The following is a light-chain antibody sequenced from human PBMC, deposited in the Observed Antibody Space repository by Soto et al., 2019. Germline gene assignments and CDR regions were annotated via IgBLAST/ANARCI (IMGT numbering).Light chain of an antibody. CDR3: SSYTTSGTPV. V-gene: IGLV2-14*01. Sequence: QSALTQPASVSGSPGQSITISCTGTSSDVGGYNYLYWYQQHPGKAPRVMIYEVSNRPSGVSNRFSGSKSGNTASLTISGLQAEDEADYFSSSYTTSGTPVFGGGTQLTVL. CDR1: SSDVGGYNY. J-gene: IGLJ3*02. CDR2: EVS.